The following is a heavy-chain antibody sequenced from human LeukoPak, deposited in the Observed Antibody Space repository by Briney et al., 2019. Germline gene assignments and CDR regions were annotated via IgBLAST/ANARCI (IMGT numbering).Heavy chain of an antibody. CDR3: ARVAGKGDNWFDP. Sequence: SETLSLTCTVSGGSISSSSYYWGWIRQPPGTGLEWIGNIYYGVNTYYNPSLKSRVIIFVDTSKNQFSLKLNSVTAADTAIYYCARVAGKGDNWFDPWGQGTLVTVSS. J-gene: IGHJ5*02. V-gene: IGHV4-39*01. D-gene: IGHD6-19*01. CDR1: GGSISSSSYY. CDR2: IYYGVNT.